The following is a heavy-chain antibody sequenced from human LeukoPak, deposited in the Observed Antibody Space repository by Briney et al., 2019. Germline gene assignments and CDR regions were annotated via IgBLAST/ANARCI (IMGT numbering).Heavy chain of an antibody. Sequence: GGSLRLSCAASGFTFSSYEMNWVRQAPGKGLEWVSYISSSGSTIYYADSVKGRFTISRDNAKNSLYLQMNSLRAEDTAVYYCARGGDVYYYMDVWGKGTTVTVSS. J-gene: IGHJ6*03. D-gene: IGHD2-21*01. CDR3: ARGGDVYYYMDV. CDR2: ISSSGSTI. V-gene: IGHV3-48*03. CDR1: GFTFSSYE.